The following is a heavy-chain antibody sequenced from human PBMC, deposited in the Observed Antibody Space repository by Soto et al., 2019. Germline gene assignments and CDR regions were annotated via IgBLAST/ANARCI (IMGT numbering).Heavy chain of an antibody. CDR3: ARTYSWGSGRGRSMDV. Sequence: QVQLQESGPGLVKPSETLSLTCTVSGGSVRSGSFYWGWIRQPPGKGLEWIGYIYDSGNTNYNPSLKSRVTILVDTSKNQFSLKLSSVTAADTAMYYCARTYSWGSGRGRSMDVWGQGTTVTVS. CDR1: GGSVRSGSFY. CDR2: IYDSGNT. J-gene: IGHJ6*02. D-gene: IGHD3-10*01. V-gene: IGHV4-61*01.